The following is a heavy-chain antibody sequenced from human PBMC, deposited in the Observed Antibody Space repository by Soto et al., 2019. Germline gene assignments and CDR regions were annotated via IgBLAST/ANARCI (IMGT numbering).Heavy chain of an antibody. CDR3: ARDGPGNWNAEWGKWDAFDI. V-gene: IGHV3-21*01. Sequence: GSLRLSCAASGFTFSSYSMNWVRQAPGKGLEWVSSISSSSSYIYYADSVKGRFTISRDNAKNSLYLQMNSLRAEDTAVYYCARDGPGNWNAEWGKWDAFDIWGQGTMVTVSS. CDR2: ISSSSSYI. D-gene: IGHD1-1*01. CDR1: GFTFSSYS. J-gene: IGHJ3*02.